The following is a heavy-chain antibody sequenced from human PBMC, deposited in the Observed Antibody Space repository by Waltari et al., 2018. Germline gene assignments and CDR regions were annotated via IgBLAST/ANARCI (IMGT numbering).Heavy chain of an antibody. CDR3: AKSRKKCSGGSCYSFYYYYGMDV. CDR1: GFTFRSYA. Sequence: EVQLLESGGGLVQPGGSLRLSCAASGFTFRSYAIDWVRQSPWTGLALFSAISGSGGSTDYADSVKGRFTISRDNSKNTLYLQMNSLRAEDTAVYYCAKSRKKCSGGSCYSFYYYYGMDVWGQGTTVTVSS. CDR2: ISGSGGST. J-gene: IGHJ6*02. D-gene: IGHD2-15*01. V-gene: IGHV3-23*01.